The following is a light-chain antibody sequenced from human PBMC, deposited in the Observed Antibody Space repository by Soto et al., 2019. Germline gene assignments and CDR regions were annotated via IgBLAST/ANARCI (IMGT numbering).Light chain of an antibody. CDR2: GAS. J-gene: IGKJ2*01. CDR3: QQYGTSPYT. CDR1: QSVNSNY. V-gene: IGKV3-20*01. Sequence: EIVLTQSPGTLSLSPGERATLSCRASQSVNSNYLAWYQKSPGQPPSLLIYGASNRANGVPDRFSGSGSGTDFTLTISRLEPEDFSVYYCQQYGTSPYTFGQGTKLEIK.